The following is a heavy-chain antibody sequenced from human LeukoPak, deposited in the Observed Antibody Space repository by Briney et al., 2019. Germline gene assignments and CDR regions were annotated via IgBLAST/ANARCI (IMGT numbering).Heavy chain of an antibody. Sequence: SETLSLTCTVSGGSISSYYWSWIRQPPGKGLEWIGYIYYSGSTNYNPSLKSRVTISVDTSKNQFSLKLSSVTAADTAVYYCAAMHDFWSGYYDYWGQGTLVTFSS. D-gene: IGHD3-3*01. CDR2: IYYSGST. V-gene: IGHV4-59*01. J-gene: IGHJ4*02. CDR3: AAMHDFWSGYYDY. CDR1: GGSISSYY.